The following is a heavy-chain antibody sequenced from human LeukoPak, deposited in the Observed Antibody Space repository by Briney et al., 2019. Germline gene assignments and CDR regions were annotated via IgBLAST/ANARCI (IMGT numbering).Heavy chain of an antibody. CDR2: INPNSGGT. V-gene: IGHV1-2*02. CDR3: ARAPSSRFWSGYSLDY. D-gene: IGHD3-3*01. J-gene: IGHJ4*02. Sequence: ASVKVSCKASGYTFTGYYMHWVRQAPGQGLEWMGWINPNSGGTNYAQKLQGRVTMTTDTSTSTAYMELRSLRSDDTAVYYCARAPSSRFWSGYSLDYWGQGTLVTVSS. CDR1: GYTFTGYY.